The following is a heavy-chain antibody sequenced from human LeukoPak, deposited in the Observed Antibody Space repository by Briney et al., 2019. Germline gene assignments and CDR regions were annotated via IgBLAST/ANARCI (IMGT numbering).Heavy chain of an antibody. CDR3: ARAGNWNYVDY. CDR1: GGSISSGGYS. CDR2: IYHSGST. Sequence: SQTLSLTCAVSGGSISSGGYSWSWIRQPPGKGLEWIGYIYHSGSTYYNPSLKSRVTMSVDRSKNQFSLKLSSVTAADTAVYYCARAGNWNYVDYWGQGTLVTVSS. J-gene: IGHJ4*02. V-gene: IGHV4-30-2*01. D-gene: IGHD1-20*01.